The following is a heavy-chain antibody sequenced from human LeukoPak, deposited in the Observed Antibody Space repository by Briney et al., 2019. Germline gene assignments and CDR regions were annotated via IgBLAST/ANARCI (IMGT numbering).Heavy chain of an antibody. Sequence: NPSETLSLTCTVSGGSISSYYWSWIRQPAGKGLEWIGRIYTSGSTNYNPSLKSQVTMSVDTSKNQFSLKLSSVTAADTAVYYCAKSIAAAGNWFDPWGQGTLVNVSS. V-gene: IGHV4-4*07. CDR3: AKSIAAAGNWFDP. CDR2: IYTSGST. D-gene: IGHD6-13*01. CDR1: GGSISSYY. J-gene: IGHJ5*02.